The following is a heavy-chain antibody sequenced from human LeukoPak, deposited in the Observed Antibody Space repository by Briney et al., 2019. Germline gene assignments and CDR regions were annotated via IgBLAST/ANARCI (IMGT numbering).Heavy chain of an antibody. CDR3: AKEMTGGWPFDY. D-gene: IGHD6-19*01. Sequence: AGGSLRLSCAASGFTVSSNYMSWVRQPPGKGLEWVSGIGSSGSGTLHADSVKGRFTISRDNSKNTLFLQMNSLRVEDTAVYYCAKEMTGGWPFDYWGQGILVTVSS. CDR2: IGSSGSGT. J-gene: IGHJ4*02. V-gene: IGHV3-23*01. CDR1: GFTVSSNY.